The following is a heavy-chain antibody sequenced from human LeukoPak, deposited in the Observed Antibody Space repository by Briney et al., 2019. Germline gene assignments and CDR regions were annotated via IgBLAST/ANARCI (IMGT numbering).Heavy chain of an antibody. CDR1: GASFSSSNYY. D-gene: IGHD3-3*01. CDR3: AAIRFLEWLPY. J-gene: IGHJ4*02. V-gene: IGHV4-39*05. CDR2: IYYSGST. Sequence: PWETPSLTCTVSGASFSSSNYYWGWIRQPPGKGLEWIGNIYYSGSTYYNPSLKSRVTISVDTSKNQFSLKLSSVTAADTAVYYCAAIRFLEWLPYWGQGTLVTVSS.